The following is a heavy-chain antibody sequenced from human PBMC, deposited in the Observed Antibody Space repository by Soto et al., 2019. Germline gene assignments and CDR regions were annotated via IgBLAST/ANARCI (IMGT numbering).Heavy chain of an antibody. J-gene: IGHJ4*02. CDR2: ISGSGGRT. CDR1: GFTFSSYA. V-gene: IGHV3-23*01. D-gene: IGHD5-12*01. CDR3: ARGVDSHTWSLY. Sequence: PGGSLRLSCAASGFTFSSYAMSWVRQAPGKGLEWVSAISGSGGRTYYADSVKGRFTISADKSVSTAYLQWSSLEASDTAIYYCARGVDSHTWSLYWGQGTLVTVSS.